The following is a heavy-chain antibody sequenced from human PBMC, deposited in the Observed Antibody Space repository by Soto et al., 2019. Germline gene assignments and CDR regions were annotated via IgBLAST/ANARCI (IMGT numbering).Heavy chain of an antibody. D-gene: IGHD6-13*01. CDR1: GYTFTGYY. Sequence: GASVKVSCKASGYTFTGYYMHWVRQAPGQGLEWMGWINPNSGGTNYAQKFQGWVTMTRDTSISTAYMELSRLRSDDTAVYYCARDTDRIAAAGYPYYYYYYGMDVWGQGTTVNVSS. V-gene: IGHV1-2*04. CDR2: INPNSGGT. CDR3: ARDTDRIAAAGYPYYYYYYGMDV. J-gene: IGHJ6*01.